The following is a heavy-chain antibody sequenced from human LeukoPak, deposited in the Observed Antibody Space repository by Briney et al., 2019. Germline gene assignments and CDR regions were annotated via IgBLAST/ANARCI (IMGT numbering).Heavy chain of an antibody. D-gene: IGHD2-15*01. CDR1: GASISSSSYY. J-gene: IGHJ6*02. CDR3: ARGRCSGDSCYSGYYYYSGMDV. V-gene: IGHV4-39*07. Sequence: SETLSLTCTVSGASISSSSYYWGWIRQPPGKGLEWIGSIYYSGSTYYNPSLKSRVTISVDTSKNQFSLKLSSVTAADTAVYYCARGRCSGDSCYSGYYYYSGMDVWGQGTTVTVSS. CDR2: IYYSGST.